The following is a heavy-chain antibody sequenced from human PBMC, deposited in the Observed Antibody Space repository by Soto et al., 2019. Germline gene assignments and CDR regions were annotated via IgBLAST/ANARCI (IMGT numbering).Heavy chain of an antibody. V-gene: IGHV3-66*01. CDR3: ARAASLTTIFAW. CDR1: GFTVNNAY. J-gene: IGHJ4*02. D-gene: IGHD4-17*01. Sequence: GGSLRLSCAASGFTVNNAYLSWVRQVPGKGLQWVSIIYNDGTTHYADSVKGRFTIYRDTSKNTLHLQMNSLSADDTAVYYCARAASLTTIFAWWGQGTLVTVSS. CDR2: IYNDGTT.